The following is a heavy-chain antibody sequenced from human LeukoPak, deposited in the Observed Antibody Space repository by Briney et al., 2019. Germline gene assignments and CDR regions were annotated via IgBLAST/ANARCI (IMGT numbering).Heavy chain of an antibody. CDR1: GFTFDDYA. D-gene: IGHD3-10*01. CDR3: AKAAYGSGSYYNEGVYFDY. J-gene: IGHJ4*02. Sequence: GRSLRLSCAASGFTFDDYAMHWVRQAPGKSLEWGSGIRWNSGSIGYADSVKGRFTISRDNAKDSLYLQMYSLRAGDTDLYYCAKAAYGSGSYYNEGVYFDYWGQGTLVTVSS. CDR2: IRWNSGSI. V-gene: IGHV3-9*01.